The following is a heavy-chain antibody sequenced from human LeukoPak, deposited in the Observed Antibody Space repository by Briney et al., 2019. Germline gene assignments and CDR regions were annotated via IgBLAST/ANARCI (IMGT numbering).Heavy chain of an antibody. CDR1: GYTFTSYD. Sequence: ASVKVSCTASGYTFTSYDINWVRQAPGQGLEWMGWMNPNSGNTGYAQKFQGRVTMTRNTSISTAYMELSSLRSEDTAVYYCARPRIAALLSFDYWGQGTLVTVSS. V-gene: IGHV1-8*01. D-gene: IGHD6-6*01. CDR3: ARPRIAALLSFDY. J-gene: IGHJ4*02. CDR2: MNPNSGNT.